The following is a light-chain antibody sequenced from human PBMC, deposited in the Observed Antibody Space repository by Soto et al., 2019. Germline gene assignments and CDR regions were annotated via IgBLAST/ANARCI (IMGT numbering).Light chain of an antibody. V-gene: IGLV2-14*01. J-gene: IGLJ1*01. CDR1: SSHVGMYNY. CDR3: SSYTSSSTL. Sequence: QSALTQPASVSGSPGQSSTISSTGTSSHVGMYNYVSWYQQHPGKAPKLMVYEVSDRPSGISSRFSGSKSCNTASLTISGLQTDDEAYYYCSSYTSSSTLFGTGTNLTVL. CDR2: EVS.